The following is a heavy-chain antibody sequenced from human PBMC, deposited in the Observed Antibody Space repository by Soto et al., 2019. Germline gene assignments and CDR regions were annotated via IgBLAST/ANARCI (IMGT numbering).Heavy chain of an antibody. CDR2: IYPGDSKT. Sequence: HGESLKISCKGSGFSFTTYWIAWVRQMPGKGLEWMGIIYPGDSKTTYSPSFQGQVTISADKSISTAYLQWSSLKASDTAMYYCARTSAAGKYYYGMDVWGQGTTVTVSS. CDR1: GFSFTTYW. V-gene: IGHV5-51*01. CDR3: ARTSAAGKYYYGMDV. J-gene: IGHJ6*02. D-gene: IGHD6-13*01.